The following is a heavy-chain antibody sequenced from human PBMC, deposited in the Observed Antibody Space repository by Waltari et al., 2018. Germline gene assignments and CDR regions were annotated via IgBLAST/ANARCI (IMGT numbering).Heavy chain of an antibody. CDR3: TTLGYRSGWSFDY. Sequence: EVQLVESGGGLVKPGGSLRLSCAASGFTFTNAWMNWVRQAPGKGVEWVGRIKSKTDGGTTDYAAPVKGRFTISRDDSKNTLYLQMNSLKTDDTAVYYCTTLGYRSGWSFDYWGQGTLVTVSS. V-gene: IGHV3-15*07. J-gene: IGHJ4*02. CDR2: IKSKTDGGTT. D-gene: IGHD6-19*01. CDR1: GFTFTNAW.